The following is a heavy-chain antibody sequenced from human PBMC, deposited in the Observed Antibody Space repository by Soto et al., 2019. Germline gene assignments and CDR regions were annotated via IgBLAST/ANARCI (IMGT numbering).Heavy chain of an antibody. Sequence: PSETLSLTCTVSGGSMNDYYRSWIRQPPGKGLEWIGNIYYSGSTNYNPSLKSRVTTSVDTSKNQFSLKLSSVTAADTAVYYCARRYSGYDFDYWGQGTLVTVSS. J-gene: IGHJ4*02. V-gene: IGHV4-59*12. CDR2: IYYSGST. D-gene: IGHD5-12*01. CDR1: GGSMNDYY. CDR3: ARRYSGYDFDY.